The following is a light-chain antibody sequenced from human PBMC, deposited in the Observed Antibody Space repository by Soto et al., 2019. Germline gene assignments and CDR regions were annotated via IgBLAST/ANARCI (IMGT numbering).Light chain of an antibody. Sequence: QSALTQPASVSGSPGQSITISCTGTSSDVGAYDYVSWYLQHPGEVPKLMIFDVSDRPSGVSNRFSGSKSGNTASLTISGLQAEDEADYYCSSFTTSTSYVFGTGTKLTVL. CDR1: SSDVGAYDY. V-gene: IGLV2-14*03. CDR2: DVS. J-gene: IGLJ1*01. CDR3: SSFTTSTSYV.